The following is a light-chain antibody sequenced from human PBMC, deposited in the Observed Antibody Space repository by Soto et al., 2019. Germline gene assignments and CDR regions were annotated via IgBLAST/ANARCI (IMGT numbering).Light chain of an antibody. CDR1: SSDVGGYNY. Sequence: QSVLTQPRSVSGSPGQSITISCTGTSSDVGGYNYVSWYQQHPGKAPKLMIYEVSNRPSGVSNRFSGSKSGNTASLTISGLQAEDEADYYCSSYTSSSTLPYVFGTGTKVTVL. CDR2: EVS. J-gene: IGLJ1*01. CDR3: SSYTSSSTLPYV. V-gene: IGLV2-14*01.